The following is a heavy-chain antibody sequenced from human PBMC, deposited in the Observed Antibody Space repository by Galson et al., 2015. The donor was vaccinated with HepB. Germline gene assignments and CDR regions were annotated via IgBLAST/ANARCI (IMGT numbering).Heavy chain of an antibody. CDR2: INPSGGST. D-gene: IGHD2-21*02. CDR3: ARERGDSCGGDCSLLDY. CDR1: GYTFTSYY. Sequence: SVKVSCKASGYTFTSYYMHWVRQAPGQGLEWKGIINPSGGSTSYAQKFQGRVTMTRDTSTSTVYMELSSLRSEDTAVYYCARERGDSCGGDCSLLDYWGQGTLVTVSS. J-gene: IGHJ4*02. V-gene: IGHV1-46*01.